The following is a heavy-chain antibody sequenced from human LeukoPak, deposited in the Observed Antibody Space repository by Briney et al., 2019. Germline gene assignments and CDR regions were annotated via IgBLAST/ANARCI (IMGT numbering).Heavy chain of an antibody. CDR1: GFTFSIYP. CDR2: ITSNGGTT. Sequence: PGGSLRLSCAASGFTFSIYPMHWVRQAPGKGLEYVSAITSNGGTTYYANSVKGRFTISRDNSKNTLYLQMGSLRAEYMAVYYCARNGDYGGYWGQGTLVTVSS. CDR3: ARNGDYGGY. J-gene: IGHJ4*02. D-gene: IGHD4-17*01. V-gene: IGHV3-64*01.